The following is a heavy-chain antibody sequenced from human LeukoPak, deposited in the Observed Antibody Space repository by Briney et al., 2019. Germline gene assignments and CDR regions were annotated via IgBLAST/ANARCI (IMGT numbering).Heavy chain of an antibody. V-gene: IGHV1-8*01. CDR2: MNPNSGNT. J-gene: IGHJ3*02. D-gene: IGHD3-10*01. Sequence: ASVKVSCKASGYTFTSYDINWVRQATGQGLEWMGWMNPNSGNTGYAQKFLGRVTMTRNTSISTAYMELSSLRSEDTAVYYCARGYPPVLLWFGELSGTDAFDIWGQGTMVTVSS. CDR3: ARGYPPVLLWFGELSGTDAFDI. CDR1: GYTFTSYD.